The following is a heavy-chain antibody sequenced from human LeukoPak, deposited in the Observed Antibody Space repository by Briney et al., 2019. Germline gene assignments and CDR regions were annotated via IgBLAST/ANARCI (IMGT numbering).Heavy chain of an antibody. Sequence: PSETLSLTCAVYGGSFSGYYWSWIRQPPGKGLEWIGEINHSGSTNYNPSLKSRVTISVDTSKNQFSLKLSSVTAADTAVYYCARVHSRGYYFAYWGQGTLVTVYS. CDR2: INHSGST. CDR1: GGSFSGYY. D-gene: IGHD3-22*01. CDR3: ARVHSRGYYFAY. J-gene: IGHJ4*02. V-gene: IGHV4-34*01.